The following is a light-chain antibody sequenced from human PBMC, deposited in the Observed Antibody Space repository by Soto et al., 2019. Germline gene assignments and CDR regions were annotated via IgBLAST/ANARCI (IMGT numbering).Light chain of an antibody. V-gene: IGKV1-5*03. CDR2: KTS. CDR1: QTISSW. J-gene: IGKJ1*01. CDR3: QQYDSYSGT. Sequence: DIQMTQSPSTLSASVGDRVTITCRASQTISSWLAWYQQKPGKAPKLLIYKTSSLDSGVPSRFSGSGSGTEFTLTISGPQADDFATYYCQQYDSYSGTFGQGTKVDIK.